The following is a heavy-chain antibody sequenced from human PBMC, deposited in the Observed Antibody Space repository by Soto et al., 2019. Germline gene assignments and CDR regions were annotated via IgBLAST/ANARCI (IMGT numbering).Heavy chain of an antibody. Sequence: GASVKVSCKASGYTFTRYYMHWVRQAPGQGLEWMGIIDPSGGSTSYAQKFQGRVTMTRDTSTSTVYMELSSLRSEDTAVYYCARESMSAREVDPYWGQGTLVTVSS. J-gene: IGHJ4*02. CDR1: GYTFTRYY. D-gene: IGHD1-26*01. CDR3: ARESMSAREVDPY. CDR2: IDPSGGST. V-gene: IGHV1-46*01.